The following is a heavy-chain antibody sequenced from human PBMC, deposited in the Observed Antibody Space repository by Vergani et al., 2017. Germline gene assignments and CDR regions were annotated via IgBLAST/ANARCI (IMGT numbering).Heavy chain of an antibody. CDR3: ASRRAAAGTAGVHDW. CDR2: IKEDASEK. CDR1: GFTFSSYW. J-gene: IGHJ4*02. V-gene: IGHV3-7*03. D-gene: IGHD6-13*01. Sequence: EVQLVESGGGLVKPGGSLRLSCAASGFTFSSYWMSWVRQAPGKGLEWVANIKEDASEKYYVDSVKGRFTISRDNAKNSLYLQVNSLRAEDTAVYYCASRRAAAGTAGVHDWWGEGTLVTV.